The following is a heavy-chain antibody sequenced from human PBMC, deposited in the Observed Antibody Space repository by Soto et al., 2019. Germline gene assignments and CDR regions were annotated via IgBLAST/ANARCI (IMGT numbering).Heavy chain of an antibody. Sequence: QVQLVQSGAEVKKPGSSVKVSCKASGVDFSSLTISWVRHAPGQGLEWVGRVIPIIDAPNYAQKFQGRVTITADSSTSTAYMELHSLTFEDTAMYFCARVDTPKGYDILNGLRVDVWGQGTMVTVSS. CDR3: ARVDTPKGYDILNGLRVDV. CDR1: GVDFSSLT. CDR2: VIPIIDAP. V-gene: IGHV1-69*08. J-gene: IGHJ3*01. D-gene: IGHD3-9*01.